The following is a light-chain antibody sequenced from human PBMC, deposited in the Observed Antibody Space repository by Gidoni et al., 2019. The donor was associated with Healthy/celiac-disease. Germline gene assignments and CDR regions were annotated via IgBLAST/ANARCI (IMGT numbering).Light chain of an antibody. J-gene: IGKJ1*01. Sequence: EIVMTQSPATLSVSPGERATLSCRASQSVSSNLAWYQQKPGQAPRLLIYGASTRATGIPARFSGSGSGTEFTLTISSLQSEDFAVYYCQQYNNWPPRTFVQXTKVEIK. CDR1: QSVSSN. CDR2: GAS. V-gene: IGKV3-15*01. CDR3: QQYNNWPPRT.